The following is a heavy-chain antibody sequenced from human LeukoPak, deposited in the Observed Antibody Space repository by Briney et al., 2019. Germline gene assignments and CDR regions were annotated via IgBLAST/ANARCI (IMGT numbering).Heavy chain of an antibody. Sequence: SETLSLTCTVSGVPISSYYWSWIRQPPGKGLEWIGYIFYSGNTIYNPSLRSRVTISADTSKNHFSLRLRSVTAADTAVYYCARLAAISGSDYPDDWGQGTLVSVSS. CDR3: ARLAAISGSDYPDD. J-gene: IGHJ4*02. CDR2: IFYSGNT. V-gene: IGHV4-59*08. CDR1: GVPISSYY. D-gene: IGHD1-26*01.